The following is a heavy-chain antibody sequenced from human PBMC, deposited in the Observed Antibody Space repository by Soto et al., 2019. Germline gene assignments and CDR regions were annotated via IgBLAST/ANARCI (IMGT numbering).Heavy chain of an antibody. CDR2: ISNDGGNK. Sequence: GVSLRLSCAASGFSFSSYGMHCVRQAPGKGLEWVAVISNDGGNKHYTDSVKGRFTISRDKSKNTFYLQMNSLRTEDTAVYYCENGEGGSYDYSLGYWSQGTQVTVSS. V-gene: IGHV3-30*18. D-gene: IGHD5-12*01. CDR1: GFSFSSYG. CDR3: ENGEGGSYDYSLGY. J-gene: IGHJ4*02.